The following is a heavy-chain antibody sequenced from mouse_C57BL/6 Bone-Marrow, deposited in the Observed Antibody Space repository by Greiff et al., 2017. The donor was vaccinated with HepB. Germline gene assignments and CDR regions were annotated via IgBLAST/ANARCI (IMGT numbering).Heavy chain of an antibody. J-gene: IGHJ4*01. Sequence: EVMLVESGAELVRPGASVKLSCTASGFNIKDYYMHWVKQRPEQGLEWIGRIDPEDGDTEYAPKFQGKATMTADTSSNTAYLQLSSLTSEDTAVYYCTTPPIYYDCPYAMDYWGQGTSVTVSS. CDR2: IDPEDGDT. D-gene: IGHD2-4*01. V-gene: IGHV14-1*01. CDR1: GFNIKDYY. CDR3: TTPPIYYDCPYAMDY.